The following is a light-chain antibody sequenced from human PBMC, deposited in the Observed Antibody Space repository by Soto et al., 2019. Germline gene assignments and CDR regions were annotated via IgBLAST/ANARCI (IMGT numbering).Light chain of an antibody. J-gene: IGLJ2*01. CDR1: SGHSSYA. V-gene: IGLV4-69*01. Sequence: QPVLTQSPSASASLGASVKFTCTLSSGHSSYAIAWHQQQPEKGPRYLMKLKSDGSHSKGDGIPDRFSGSSSGAERYLTISSLQSEDEADYYCQTWGTGIQVFGGGTKLTVL. CDR3: QTWGTGIQV. CDR2: LKSDGSH.